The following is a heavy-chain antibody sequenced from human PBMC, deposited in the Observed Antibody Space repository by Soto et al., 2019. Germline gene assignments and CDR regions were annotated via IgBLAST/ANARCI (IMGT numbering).Heavy chain of an antibody. CDR3: ARDEIHLRYGMEV. CDR2: ITHSGST. D-gene: IGHD5-18*01. V-gene: IGHV4-34*01. J-gene: IGHJ6*02. CDR1: GGAFIDYS. Sequence: QVQLHQWGAGLLNPSETLSLTCAVSGGAFIDYSWSWIRQFPGRGLEWIGEITHSGSTNYNPSLKRRFPMSVDPPKGQFSLKMSSVTAGDTAVYYWARDEIHLRYGMEVWGPGTRVTVAS.